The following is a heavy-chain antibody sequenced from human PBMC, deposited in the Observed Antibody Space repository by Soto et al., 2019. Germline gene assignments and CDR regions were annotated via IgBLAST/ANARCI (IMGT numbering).Heavy chain of an antibody. CDR1: GYTFTDYY. D-gene: IGHD6-6*01. V-gene: IGHV1-2*02. CDR2: INAKTGHT. J-gene: IGHJ4*02. CDR3: ARTPQSAHHDY. Sequence: ASVKVSCKASGYTFTDYYVHWMRRAPGQGLEWMSWINAKTGHTLYAQKFQGRVTLTRDTSINTAYMEVASLTSGDTAVYYCARTPQSAHHDYWGQGTLVTVSS.